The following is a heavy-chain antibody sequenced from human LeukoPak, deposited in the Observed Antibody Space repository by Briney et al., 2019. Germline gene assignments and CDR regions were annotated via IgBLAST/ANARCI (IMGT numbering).Heavy chain of an antibody. Sequence: GGSLRLSCAASGFTFSSYSMNWVRQAPGKGLEGVSYISSSSSTIYYADSVKGRFTISRDNAKNSLYLQMNSLRAEDTAVYYCASLGYCSSTSCSRGYWGQGTLVTVSS. CDR3: ASLGYCSSTSCSRGY. V-gene: IGHV3-48*01. CDR2: ISSSSSTI. J-gene: IGHJ4*02. D-gene: IGHD2-2*01. CDR1: GFTFSSYS.